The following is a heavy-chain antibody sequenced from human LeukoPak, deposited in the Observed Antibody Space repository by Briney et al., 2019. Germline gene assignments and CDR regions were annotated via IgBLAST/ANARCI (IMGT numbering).Heavy chain of an antibody. D-gene: IGHD2-2*01. J-gene: IGHJ6*03. V-gene: IGHV3-48*01. CDR2: ISSSSSSI. Sequence: TGGSLRLSCAASGFTFSSYSMNWVRQAPGKGLEWVSYISSSSSSIYYADSVKGRFTISRDNAKNSLYLQMNSLRAEDTAVYYCARIVWYQLLGGFDYYYYMDVWGKGTTVTVSS. CDR3: ARIVWYQLLGGFDYYYYMDV. CDR1: GFTFSSYS.